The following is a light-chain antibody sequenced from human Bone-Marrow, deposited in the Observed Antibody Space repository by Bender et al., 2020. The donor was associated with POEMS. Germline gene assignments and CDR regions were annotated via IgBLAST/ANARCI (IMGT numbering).Light chain of an antibody. J-gene: IGLJ2*01. Sequence: SYVLTQPPSVSVAPGQTARITCGANNIGGTNVHWYRQTPGQAPVLVVLDDTDRPSGIPERFSGSSSGTTVTLIISGAQVEDEADYFCFSATGNTLEFGGGTKVTVL. CDR3: FSATGNTLE. V-gene: IGLV3-21*02. CDR2: DDT. CDR1: NIGGTN.